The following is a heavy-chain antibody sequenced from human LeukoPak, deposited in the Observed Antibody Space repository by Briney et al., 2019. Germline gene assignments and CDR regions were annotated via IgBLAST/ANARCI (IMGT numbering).Heavy chain of an antibody. CDR1: GGSISSYY. V-gene: IGHV4-59*08. J-gene: IGHJ4*02. CDR3: ARWAGGEWELPYFDY. Sequence: SETLSLTCTVSGGSISSYYWSWIRQPPGKGLEWIGYIYYSGGTNYNPSLKSRVTISVDTSKNQFSLKLSSVTAADTAVYYRARWAGGEWELPYFDYWGQGTLVTVSS. D-gene: IGHD1-26*01. CDR2: IYYSGGT.